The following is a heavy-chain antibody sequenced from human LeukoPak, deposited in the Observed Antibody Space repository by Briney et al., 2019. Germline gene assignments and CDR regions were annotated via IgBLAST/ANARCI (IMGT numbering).Heavy chain of an antibody. J-gene: IGHJ4*02. CDR2: IYYSGST. Sequence: PSETLSLTCTVSGGSISSSSYYWGWIRQPPGKGLEWIGSIYYSGSTYYNPSLKSRVTISVDTSKNQFSLKLSSVTAADTAVYYCAGDYDSSGRDYWGQGTLVTVSS. V-gene: IGHV4-39*07. D-gene: IGHD3-22*01. CDR3: AGDYDSSGRDY. CDR1: GGSISSSSYY.